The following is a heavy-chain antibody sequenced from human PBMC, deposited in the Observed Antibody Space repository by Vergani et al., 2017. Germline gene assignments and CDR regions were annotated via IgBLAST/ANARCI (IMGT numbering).Heavy chain of an antibody. CDR3: ARVFGYYGSGSYYNPEEIFIPYYFDY. CDR2: ISSSSSTI. CDR1: GFTFSSYS. J-gene: IGHJ4*02. V-gene: IGHV3-48*02. Sequence: EVQLVESGGGLVKPGGSLRLSCAASGFTFSSYSMNWVRQAPGKGLEWVSYISSSSSTIYYADSVKGRFTISRDNAKNSLYLQMNSLRDEDTAVYYCARVFGYYGSGSYYNPEEIFIPYYFDYWGQGTLVTVSS. D-gene: IGHD3-10*01.